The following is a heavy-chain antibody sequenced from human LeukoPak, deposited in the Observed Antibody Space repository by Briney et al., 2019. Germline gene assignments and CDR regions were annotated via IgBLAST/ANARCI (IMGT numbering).Heavy chain of an antibody. Sequence: WETLSLTCAVYGGSFSGYYWSWVRQPPGKGLEWIGEINHSGSTNYNPSLKGRVTISVDTSKNQFSLKLSSVTAADTAVYYCGGWSDLDDYWGQGTLVTVSS. CDR3: GGWSDLDDY. V-gene: IGHV4-34*01. CDR1: GGSFSGYY. CDR2: INHSGST. J-gene: IGHJ4*02. D-gene: IGHD3-3*01.